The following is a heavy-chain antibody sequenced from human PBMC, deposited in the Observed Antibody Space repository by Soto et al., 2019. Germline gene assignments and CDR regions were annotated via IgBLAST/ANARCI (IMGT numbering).Heavy chain of an antibody. V-gene: IGHV3-30-3*01. Sequence: GGSLRLSCAASGFSFRTYAMHWVRQAPGKGLEWLAVIGYDGNNKYYADSVKGRFTISKDNAKNTLYLQMNSLRAEDTALYYRAGGYSPGWHGASEVELDYWGQGTLVTVSS. CDR2: IGYDGNNK. J-gene: IGHJ4*02. CDR3: AGGYSPGWHGASEVELDY. D-gene: IGHD6-19*01. CDR1: GFSFRTYA.